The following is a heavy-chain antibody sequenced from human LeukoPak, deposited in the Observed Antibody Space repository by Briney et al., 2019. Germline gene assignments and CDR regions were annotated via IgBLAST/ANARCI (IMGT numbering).Heavy chain of an antibody. J-gene: IGHJ5*02. D-gene: IGHD2-15*01. V-gene: IGHV1-46*03. CDR3: ARAGLYYCSGGSCYSDNWFDP. CDR1: GYTFTSYY. CDR2: INPSGGST. Sequence: ASVKVSCKASGYTFTSYYMHWVRQAPGQGLEWMGIINPSGGSTSYAQKFQGRVTMTRDTSTSTVYMELSSPRSEDTAVYYCARAGLYYCSGGSCYSDNWFDPWGQGTLVTVSS.